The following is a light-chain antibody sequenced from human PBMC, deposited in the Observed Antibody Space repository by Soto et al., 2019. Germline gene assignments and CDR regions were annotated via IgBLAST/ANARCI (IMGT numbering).Light chain of an antibody. CDR3: QQSYSNTQT. V-gene: IGKV1-39*01. CDR1: QDISNY. CDR2: AAS. J-gene: IGKJ1*01. Sequence: DIQMTQSPSSLSASVGDRVTITCQASQDISNYLNWYQQKPGKAPKLLIYAASTLQSGVPSRFSGSGSGTDFTLTISSLQPEDFATYYCQQSYSNTQTFGQGTKVDIK.